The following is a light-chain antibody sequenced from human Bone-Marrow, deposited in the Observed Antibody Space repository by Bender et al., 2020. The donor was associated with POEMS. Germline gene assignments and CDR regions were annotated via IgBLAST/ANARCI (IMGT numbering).Light chain of an antibody. Sequence: QSALTQPASVSGSPGQSITIPCTGPSSDVGTYNYVSWYQQHPGKAPKLIISDVTNRPSGVSNRFSGSKSGNTASLTISGLQAEDEADYFCSSCAGSSTAVFGGGTKLTV. J-gene: IGLJ2*01. CDR1: SSDVGTYNY. CDR3: SSCAGSSTAV. V-gene: IGLV2-14*03. CDR2: DVT.